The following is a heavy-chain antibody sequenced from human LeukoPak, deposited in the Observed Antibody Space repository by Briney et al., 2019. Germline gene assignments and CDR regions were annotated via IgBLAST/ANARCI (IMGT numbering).Heavy chain of an antibody. V-gene: IGHV1-2*02. CDR2: INPNSGGT. CDR3: ARDLRFLEWNYYMDV. D-gene: IGHD3-3*01. CDR1: GYTFTSYD. Sequence: ASVKVSCKASGYTFTSYDINWVRQAPGQGLEWMGWINPNSGGTNYAQKFQGRVTMTRDTSISTAYMELSRLRSDDTAVYYCARDLRFLEWNYYMDVWGKGTTVTVSS. J-gene: IGHJ6*03.